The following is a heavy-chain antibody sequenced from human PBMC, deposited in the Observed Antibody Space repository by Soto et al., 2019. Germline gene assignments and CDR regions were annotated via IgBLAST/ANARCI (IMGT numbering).Heavy chain of an antibody. CDR2: INSDGSST. Sequence: EVQLVESGGGLVQPGGSLRLCCAASGFTFSSYWMHWVRQAPGKGLVWVSRINSDGSSTSYADSVKGRFTISRDNAKNTLYLQMNSLRAEDTAVYYCARGDLVATLEFDPWGQGTLVTVSS. J-gene: IGHJ5*02. CDR1: GFTFSSYW. V-gene: IGHV3-74*01. CDR3: ARGDLVATLEFDP. D-gene: IGHD5-12*01.